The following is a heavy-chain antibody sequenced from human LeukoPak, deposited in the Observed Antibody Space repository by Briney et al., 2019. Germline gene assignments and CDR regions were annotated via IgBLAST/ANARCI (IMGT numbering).Heavy chain of an antibody. J-gene: IGHJ5*02. CDR1: GGTFSSYA. CDR3: ARDIGSSTIFDNWFDP. CDR2: IIPIFGTA. D-gene: IGHD3-3*01. V-gene: IGHV1-69*05. Sequence: ASVKVSCKASGGTFSSYAISWVRQPPGQGLEWMGGIIPIFGTANYAQKFQGRVTITTDESTSTAYMELSSLRSEDTAVYYCARDIGSSTIFDNWFDPWGQGTLVTVSS.